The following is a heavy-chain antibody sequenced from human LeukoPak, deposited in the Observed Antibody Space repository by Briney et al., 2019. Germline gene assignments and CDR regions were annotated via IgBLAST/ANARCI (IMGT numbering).Heavy chain of an antibody. V-gene: IGHV4-31*03. J-gene: IGHJ4*02. D-gene: IGHD1-26*01. CDR3: ARLIVGTSTRFDY. CDR1: GGSISSGGYY. CDR2: MYYSGST. Sequence: SETLSLTCTVSGGSISSGGYYWNWIRQHPGKGLEWIGYMYYSGSTYYNPSLKSRVIISVDTSTNQFSLKLSSVTAADTAVYYCARLIVGTSTRFDYWGQGTLVTVSS.